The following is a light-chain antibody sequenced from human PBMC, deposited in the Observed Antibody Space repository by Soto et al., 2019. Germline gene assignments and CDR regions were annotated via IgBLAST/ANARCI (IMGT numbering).Light chain of an antibody. J-gene: IGKJ4*01. CDR2: DAS. CDR3: QQYDSYPLT. Sequence: DIQMTQSPSSLSASVGDRVTITCRASQNVRRWLAWYQQKPGKAPKVLMYDASSLQSGVPPRFSGSGSGTDFTLTISSLHADDFATYYCQQYDSYPLTFGGGTKVEIK. V-gene: IGKV1-5*01. CDR1: QNVRRW.